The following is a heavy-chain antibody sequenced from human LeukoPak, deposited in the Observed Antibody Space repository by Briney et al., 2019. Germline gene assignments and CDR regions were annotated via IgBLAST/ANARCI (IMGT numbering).Heavy chain of an antibody. CDR3: AREVDSDYYDSSGNFDY. CDR2: IYTSGST. J-gene: IGHJ4*02. V-gene: IGHV4-4*07. CDR1: GGSISSYY. Sequence: SETLSLTCTVSGGSISSYYWSWIRQPAGKGLEWIGRIYTSGSTNYNPSLKSRVTISVDTSKNQFSLKLSSVTAADTAVYYCAREVDSDYYDSSGNFDYWGQGTLVTVSS. D-gene: IGHD3-22*01.